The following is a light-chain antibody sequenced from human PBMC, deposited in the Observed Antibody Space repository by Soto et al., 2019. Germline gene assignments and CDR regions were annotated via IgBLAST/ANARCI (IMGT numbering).Light chain of an antibody. CDR1: QDISNY. CDR3: QQYDNFPRAIN. CDR2: DAS. J-gene: IGKJ5*01. Sequence: DIQMTQSPSSLSASVGDRVTIACQASQDISNYLHWYQQKPGKAPKLLIYDASNLETGVPSGFSGSGSGTDFTFTISSLQPEDIATYYCQQYDNFPRAINFGQGTRLEIK. V-gene: IGKV1-33*01.